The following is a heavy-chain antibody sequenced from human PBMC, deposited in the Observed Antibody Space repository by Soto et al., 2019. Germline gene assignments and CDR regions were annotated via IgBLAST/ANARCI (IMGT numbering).Heavy chain of an antibody. CDR2: IYYSGST. CDR3: ARADRLYSSGPDRNYYYYYGMDV. V-gene: IGHV4-61*01. CDR1: GGSVSSGSYY. Sequence: KPSETLSLTCTVSGGSVSSGSYYWSWIRQPPGKGLEWIGYIYYSGSTNYNPSLKSRVTISVDTSKNQFSLKLSSVTAEDTAVYYCARADRLYSSGPDRNYYYYYGMDVWGQGTTVTVSS. D-gene: IGHD6-19*01. J-gene: IGHJ6*02.